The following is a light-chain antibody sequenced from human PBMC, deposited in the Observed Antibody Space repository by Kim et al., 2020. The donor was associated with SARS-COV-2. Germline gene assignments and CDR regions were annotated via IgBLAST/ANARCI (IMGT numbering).Light chain of an antibody. CDR3: PHYNGYPLT. J-gene: IGKJ4*01. Sequence: DIQMTQSPSTLSATVGDRVTMTCRASQTINSRLAWYQQKPGKAPMLLIYAPSTLQDGVPSRFSCIKSGTEFTFTISSLQPDDFASDYCPHYNGYPLTFVAGTTVDI. CDR2: APS. V-gene: IGKV1-5*03. CDR1: QTINSR.